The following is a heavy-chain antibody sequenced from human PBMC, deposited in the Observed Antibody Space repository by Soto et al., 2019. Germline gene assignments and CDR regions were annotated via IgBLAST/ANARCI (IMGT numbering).Heavy chain of an antibody. CDR1: GYSFATYW. CDR2: IYPGDSDT. J-gene: IGHJ5*02. CDR3: ARQHGVNPANGRLDP. V-gene: IGHV5-51*01. D-gene: IGHD2-8*01. Sequence: PGESLKISCKASGYSFATYWIGWVRQMPGKGLEWMGIIYPGDSDTMYSPSFQGQVIISADLSSTTTYLQWSSLKASDTAIYYCARQHGVNPANGRLDPWGQGTLLTVSS.